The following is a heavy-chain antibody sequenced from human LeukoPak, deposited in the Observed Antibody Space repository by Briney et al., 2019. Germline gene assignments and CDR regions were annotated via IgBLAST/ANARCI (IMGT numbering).Heavy chain of an antibody. CDR2: INPNSGGT. D-gene: IGHD3-22*01. Sequence: ASVKVSCKASGYTFTDYYMQWVRQAPGQGLEWMGWINPNSGGTNYAQKFQGRVTMTRDTSISTAYMELSRLRSDDTAVYYCARDGVSYYDSSGYSSYYYYMDVWGKGTTVTVSS. V-gene: IGHV1-2*02. CDR1: GYTFTDYY. J-gene: IGHJ6*03. CDR3: ARDGVSYYDSSGYSSYYYYMDV.